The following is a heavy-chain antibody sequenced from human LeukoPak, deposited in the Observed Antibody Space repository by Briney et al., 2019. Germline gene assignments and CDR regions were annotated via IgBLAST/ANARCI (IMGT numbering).Heavy chain of an antibody. Sequence: SVKVSCKASGGTFSSYAISWVRQAPGQGLEWMGGIIPIFGTANYAQKFQGRVTITTDESTSTAYMELSSLRSEDTAVYYCASDYDFWSGYQYYYMDVWAKGPRSPSP. CDR2: IIPIFGTA. CDR1: GGTFSSYA. D-gene: IGHD3-3*01. J-gene: IGHJ6*03. V-gene: IGHV1-69*05. CDR3: ASDYDFWSGYQYYYMDV.